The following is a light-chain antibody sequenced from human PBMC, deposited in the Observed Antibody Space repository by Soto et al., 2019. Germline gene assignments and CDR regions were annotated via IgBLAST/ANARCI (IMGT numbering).Light chain of an antibody. CDR3: CSYAGSYTFV. CDR1: SSDVGGYNF. CDR2: DVS. J-gene: IGLJ1*01. V-gene: IGLV2-11*01. Sequence: QSALTQPRSVSGSPGQSVTISCTGTSSDVGGYNFVSWYQQQPGKAPKLMIYDVSKRPSGVPDRFSGSKSGNTASLTISGLQAEDEADYYCCSYAGSYTFVFGIGTKLTVL.